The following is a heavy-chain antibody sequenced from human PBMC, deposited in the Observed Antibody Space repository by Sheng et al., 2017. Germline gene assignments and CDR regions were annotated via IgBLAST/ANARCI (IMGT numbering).Heavy chain of an antibody. CDR1: GYTFTSYD. J-gene: IGHJ6*02. CDR2: MNPNSGNT. CDR3: ARGADVPAATYYYYYGMDV. D-gene: IGHD2-2*01. Sequence: QVQLVQSGAEVKKPGASVKVSCKASGYTFTSYDINWVRQATGQGLEWMGWMNPNSGNTGYAQKFQGRVTMTRNTSISTAYMELSSLRSEDTAVYYCARGADVPAATYYYYYGMDVWGQGTTVTVSS. V-gene: IGHV1-8*01.